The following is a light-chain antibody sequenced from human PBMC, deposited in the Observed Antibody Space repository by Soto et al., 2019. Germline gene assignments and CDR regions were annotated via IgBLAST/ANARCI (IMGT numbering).Light chain of an antibody. V-gene: IGKV3-15*01. Sequence: PDTTTVAPGGRSTVRYRASQSISRTLAWYQQKPGQTPRLLIYGASTRATGVPARFSGSASRTESTLTISSLQSEDFAVYYCQHYANWPLTIGGGTKVDIK. J-gene: IGKJ4*01. CDR2: GAS. CDR3: QHYANWPLT. CDR1: QSISRT.